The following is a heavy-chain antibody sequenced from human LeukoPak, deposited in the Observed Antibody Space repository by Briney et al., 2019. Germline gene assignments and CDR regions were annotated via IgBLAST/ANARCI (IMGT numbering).Heavy chain of an antibody. V-gene: IGHV1-2*02. CDR3: ARDRRGAQIDY. J-gene: IGHJ4*02. CDR2: INPNSGGT. CDR1: GYTFTGYY. D-gene: IGHD4-17*01. Sequence: ASVKVSDKASGYTFTGYYMHWVRQAPGQGLEWMGWINPNSGGTNYAQKFQGRATMTRDTSISTAYMELGRLRWDDTAVYYCARDRRGAQIDYWGQGTLVTVSS.